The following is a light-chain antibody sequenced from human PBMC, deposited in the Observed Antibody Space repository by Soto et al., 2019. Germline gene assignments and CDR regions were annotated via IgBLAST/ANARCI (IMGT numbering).Light chain of an antibody. J-gene: IGLJ2*01. CDR1: SANIGSNY. V-gene: IGLV1-51*01. Sequence: QSVLTQPPSVSAAPGQKVTISCSGSSANIGSNYVSWDQHLPGTAPKLVIYDSDRRPSEIPDRFSGSESGTSATLDITGLQTGDEADYYCGAWDGSLSVVLFGGGTKLTVL. CDR3: GAWDGSLSVVL. CDR2: DSD.